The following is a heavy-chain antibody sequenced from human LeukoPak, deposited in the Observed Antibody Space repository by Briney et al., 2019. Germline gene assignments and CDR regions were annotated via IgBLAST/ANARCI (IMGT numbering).Heavy chain of an antibody. D-gene: IGHD1-26*01. CDR1: GGSFSGYY. V-gene: IGHV4-34*01. CDR2: INHSGST. J-gene: IGHJ4*02. Sequence: SETLSLTCAVYGGSFSGYYWSWIRQPPGKGLEWIGEINHSGSTNYNPSLKSRVTISVDTSKNRFSLKLSSVTAADTAVYYCARVGAIDYFDYWGQGTLVTVSS. CDR3: ARVGAIDYFDY.